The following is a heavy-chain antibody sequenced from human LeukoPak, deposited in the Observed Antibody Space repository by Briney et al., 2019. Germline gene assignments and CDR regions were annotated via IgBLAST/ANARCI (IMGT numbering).Heavy chain of an antibody. V-gene: IGHV3-43*02. Sequence: GGSLRLSCAASGFTFGDYSMHWVCHPPGKGLERVSLISGDGLPAHYGDSVRGRFTISRNNSKNSLYLQMNGLTTEDTAFYYCAKGLHGVSFSFDYWGRGTLVTVSS. CDR2: ISGDGLPA. CDR3: AKGLHGVSFSFDY. J-gene: IGHJ4*02. CDR1: GFTFGDYS. D-gene: IGHD5-24*01.